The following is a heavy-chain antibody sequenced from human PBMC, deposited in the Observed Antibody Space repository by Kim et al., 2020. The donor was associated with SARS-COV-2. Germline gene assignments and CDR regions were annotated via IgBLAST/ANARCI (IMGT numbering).Heavy chain of an antibody. D-gene: IGHD1-26*01. CDR1: GFTFSSYA. V-gene: IGHV3-30-3*01. CDR3: ARAKKVGATNIHYYYYYMDV. J-gene: IGHJ6*03. Sequence: GGSLRLSCAASGFTFSSYAMHWVRQAPGKGLEWVAVISYDGSNKYYADSVKGRFTISRDNSKNTLYLQMNSLRAEDTAVYYCARAKKVGATNIHYYYYYMDVWGKGTTVTVSS. CDR2: ISYDGSNK.